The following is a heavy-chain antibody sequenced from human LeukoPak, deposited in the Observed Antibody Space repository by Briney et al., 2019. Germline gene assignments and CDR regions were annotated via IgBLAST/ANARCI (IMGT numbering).Heavy chain of an antibody. CDR2: IGTAGDT. CDR1: GFTFSSYD. CDR3: ARTPLSSGPPRWYFDY. V-gene: IGHV3-13*01. D-gene: IGHD6-19*01. Sequence: GGSLRLSCAASGFTFSSYDMHWVRQATGKGLEWVSVIGTAGDTYYPGSVKGRFTISRENAKNSLYLQMNSLRAGDTAVYYCARTPLSSGPPRWYFDYWGQGTLVTVSS. J-gene: IGHJ4*02.